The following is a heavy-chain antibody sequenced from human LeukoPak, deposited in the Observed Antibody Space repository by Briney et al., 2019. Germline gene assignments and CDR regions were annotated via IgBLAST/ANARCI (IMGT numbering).Heavy chain of an antibody. CDR2: ISYDGSNK. CDR1: GFTFSSYA. V-gene: IGHV3-30-3*01. D-gene: IGHD3-22*01. CDR3: ARARSLEGGYYLD. Sequence: GGSLRLSCAASGFTFSSYAMHWVRQAPGKGLEWVAVISYDGSNKYYADSVKGRFTISRDNSKNTLYLQMNSLRAEDTAVYYCARARSLEGGYYLDWGQGTLVTVSS. J-gene: IGHJ4*02.